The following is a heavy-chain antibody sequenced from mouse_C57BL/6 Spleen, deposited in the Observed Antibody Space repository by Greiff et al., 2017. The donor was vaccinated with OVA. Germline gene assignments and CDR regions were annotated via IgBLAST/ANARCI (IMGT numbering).Heavy chain of an antibody. CDR2: ISSGGDYI. J-gene: IGHJ4*01. CDR1: GFTFSSYA. CDR3: TREDLLLRSYAMDY. V-gene: IGHV5-9-1*02. Sequence: EVNVVESGEGLVKPGGSLKLSCAASGFTFSSYAMSWVRQTPEKRLEWVAYISSGGDYIYYADTVKGRFTISRDNARNTLYLQMSSLKSEDTAMYYCTREDLLLRSYAMDYWGQGTSVTVSS. D-gene: IGHD1-1*01.